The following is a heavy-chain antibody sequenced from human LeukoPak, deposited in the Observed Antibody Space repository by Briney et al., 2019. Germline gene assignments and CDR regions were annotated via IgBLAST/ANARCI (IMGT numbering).Heavy chain of an antibody. J-gene: IGHJ1*01. CDR2: INPDGSTT. CDR1: GFSISTYW. CDR3: AREYCSSTSCYVYFQH. D-gene: IGHD2-2*01. V-gene: IGHV3-74*01. Sequence: GGSLRLSCAASGFSISTYWIHWVRQAPGKGLVWVSRINPDGSTTYYADSVKGRITISRDNAKNTLYLQMNSLRAEDTAVYYCAREYCSSTSCYVYFQHWGQGTLVTVSS.